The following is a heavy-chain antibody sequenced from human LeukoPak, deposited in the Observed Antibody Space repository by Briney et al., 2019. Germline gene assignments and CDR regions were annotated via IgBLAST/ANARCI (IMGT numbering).Heavy chain of an antibody. CDR3: ARTPVAGTFLDY. CDR1: GDSITGYY. CDR2: IYYTGNT. Sequence: SETLSLTCSVSGDSITGYYWGWIRQPPGKGLEWIGNIYYTGNTYYNSSLKSRVTISLDTSKNQFSLKVISMTAADTAVYYCARTPVAGTFLDYWGQGTLVTVSS. V-gene: IGHV4-39*07. D-gene: IGHD6-13*01. J-gene: IGHJ4*02.